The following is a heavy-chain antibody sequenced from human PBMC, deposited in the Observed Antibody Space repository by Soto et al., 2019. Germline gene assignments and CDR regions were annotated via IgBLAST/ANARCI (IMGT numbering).Heavy chain of an antibody. V-gene: IGHV4-59*01. D-gene: IGHD6-13*01. J-gene: IGHJ6*02. CDR2: IYYSGST. Sequence: SETLSLTCTVSGGSISSYYWSWIRQPPGKGLEWIGYIYYSGSTNYNPSLKSRVTISVDTSKNQFSLKLSSVTAADTAVYYCARDTRAAAAKIWSYYYYYGMDVWGQGTTVT. CDR1: GGSISSYY. CDR3: ARDTRAAAAKIWSYYYYYGMDV.